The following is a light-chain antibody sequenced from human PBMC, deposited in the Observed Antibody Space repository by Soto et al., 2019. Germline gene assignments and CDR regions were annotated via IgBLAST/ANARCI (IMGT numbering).Light chain of an antibody. CDR2: EVT. CDR3: SSFTSDNTVI. J-gene: IGLJ2*01. Sequence: QSALTQPASVSGSPGQSITISCTGASSDVGAYDYVSWYQQHPGKVPKVMIFEVTNRPSGVSNRFSGSKSGNTASLTISGLQAEDEADYYCSSFTSDNTVIFGGGTKLTVI. CDR1: SSDVGAYDY. V-gene: IGLV2-14*01.